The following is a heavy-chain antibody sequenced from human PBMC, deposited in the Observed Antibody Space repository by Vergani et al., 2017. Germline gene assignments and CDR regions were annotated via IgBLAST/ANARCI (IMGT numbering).Heavy chain of an antibody. CDR1: GGTFSSYA. Sequence: QVQLVQSGAEVKKPGSSVKVSCKASGGTFSSYAISWVRQAPGQGLEWMGGIIPIFGTANYAQKFQGRVTITADKSTSTAYMELSSLRSEDTAVYYCARSASEITMVRGVIQNYYYYYGMDVWGQGTTVTVSS. CDR2: IIPIFGTA. V-gene: IGHV1-69*06. CDR3: ARSASEITMVRGVIQNYYYYYGMDV. D-gene: IGHD3-10*01. J-gene: IGHJ6*02.